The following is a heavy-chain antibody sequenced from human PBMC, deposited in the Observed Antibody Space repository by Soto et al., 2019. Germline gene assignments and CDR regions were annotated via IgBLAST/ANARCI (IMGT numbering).Heavy chain of an antibody. CDR1: GFTFSSFH. CDR3: ARVFGVSSRPRGYYYYYMDV. V-gene: IGHV3-21*01. J-gene: IGHJ6*03. CDR2: ISRNGNYI. D-gene: IGHD3-3*01. Sequence: GGSLRLSCAASGFTFSSFHMNWVRQAPGEGLEWVSSISRNGNYIYYADSVKGRFTISRDNAVNSLYLQMNSLRAEDTAVYYCARVFGVSSRPRGYYYYYMDVWGKGTTVTVSS.